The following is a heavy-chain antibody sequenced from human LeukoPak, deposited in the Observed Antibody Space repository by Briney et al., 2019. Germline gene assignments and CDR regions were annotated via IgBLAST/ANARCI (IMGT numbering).Heavy chain of an antibody. J-gene: IGHJ3*02. Sequence: SETLSLTCAVYGGSFSGYYWSWIRQPPGKGLDWIGEINHSGSTNYNPSLKSRVTISVDTSKNQFSLKLSSVTAADTAVYYCARAGRRYDFWSGAPGRHAAFDIWGQGTMVTVSS. CDR1: GGSFSGYY. CDR3: ARAGRRYDFWSGAPGRHAAFDI. V-gene: IGHV4-34*01. D-gene: IGHD3-3*01. CDR2: INHSGST.